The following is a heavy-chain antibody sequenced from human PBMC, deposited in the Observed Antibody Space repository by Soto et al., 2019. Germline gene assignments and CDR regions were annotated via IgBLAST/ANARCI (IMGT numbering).Heavy chain of an antibody. CDR2: IWYDGSNK. CDR1: GFTFSNYG. V-gene: IGHV3-33*01. D-gene: IGHD3-10*01. CDR3: ARDPSHGSGSYLDY. Sequence: GGSLRLSCAASGFTFSNYGMHWVRQAPGKGLEWVAVIWYDGSNKYYADSVKGRFTISRDNSKNTLYVQMNSLRAEDTAVYYCARDPSHGSGSYLDYWGQGTLVTVSS. J-gene: IGHJ4*02.